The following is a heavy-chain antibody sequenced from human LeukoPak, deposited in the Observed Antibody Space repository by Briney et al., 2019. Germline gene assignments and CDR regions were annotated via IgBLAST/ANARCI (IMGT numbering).Heavy chain of an antibody. CDR3: AKAQGYCSGGSCYSGY. Sequence: SETLSLTCTVSGGSISSYYWSWIRQPPGKGLEWIGYIYYSGSTNYNPSLKSRVTISVDTSKNQFSLKLSSVTAADTAVYYCAKAQGYCSGGSCYSGYWGQGTLVTVSS. V-gene: IGHV4-59*01. D-gene: IGHD2-15*01. CDR1: GGSISSYY. CDR2: IYYSGST. J-gene: IGHJ4*02.